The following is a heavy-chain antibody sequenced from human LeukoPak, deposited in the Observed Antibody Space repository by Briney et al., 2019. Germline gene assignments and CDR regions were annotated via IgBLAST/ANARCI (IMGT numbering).Heavy chain of an antibody. CDR1: GFTFSSYS. D-gene: IGHD3-10*01. CDR2: ISSSSSYI. V-gene: IGHV3-21*01. CDR3: ASIPRITMVRGVNPIDY. Sequence: GGSLRLSCAASGFTFSSYSMNWGRQAPGKGLEWVSSISSSSSYIYYADSVKGRFTISRDNAKNSLYLQMSSLRAEDTAVYYCASIPRITMVRGVNPIDYWGQRTLVTVSS. J-gene: IGHJ4*02.